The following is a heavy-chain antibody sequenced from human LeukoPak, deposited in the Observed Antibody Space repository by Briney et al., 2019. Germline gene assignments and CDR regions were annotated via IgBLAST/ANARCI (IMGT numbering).Heavy chain of an antibody. Sequence: GRSLRLSCVASGFTLSSFWMHWVRQAPGKGLVWVSRINSDGSSTTYADSVKGRFTISRDNAKNTLYLQMNSLRAEDTAVYYCARDLLVRGVRFDPWGQGTQVTVSS. CDR1: GFTLSSFW. V-gene: IGHV3-74*01. D-gene: IGHD3-10*01. J-gene: IGHJ5*02. CDR2: INSDGSST. CDR3: ARDLLVRGVRFDP.